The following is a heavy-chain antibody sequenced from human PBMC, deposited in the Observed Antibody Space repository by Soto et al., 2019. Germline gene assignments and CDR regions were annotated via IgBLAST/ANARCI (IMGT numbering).Heavy chain of an antibody. CDR3: TRFRHSSGYYLDY. D-gene: IGHD3-22*01. Sequence: QPGGSLRLSCAASGFTFSGSAMHWVRQASGKGLEWVGRIRSTANNYATSYAASVKGRFTISRDDSKNTVYLQMNSLKTEDTAVYYCTRFRHSSGYYLDYWGQGT. J-gene: IGHJ4*02. CDR2: IRSTANNYAT. CDR1: GFTFSGSA. V-gene: IGHV3-73*01.